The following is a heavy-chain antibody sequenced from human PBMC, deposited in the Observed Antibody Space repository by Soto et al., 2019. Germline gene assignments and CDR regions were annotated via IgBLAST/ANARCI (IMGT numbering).Heavy chain of an antibody. D-gene: IGHD3-3*01. Sequence: EVQLLESGGGLVQPGGSLRLSCAASGITFSTDAMSWVRHAPGKGLEWVSAISAGGGSTYYADSVKGRFSISSDNSKNTLYMQLNSLRAEDTAIYYCARLFYGVWSAYPSYFDYWGQGTLVTVSS. CDR2: ISAGGGST. CDR1: GITFSTDA. J-gene: IGHJ4*02. V-gene: IGHV3-23*01. CDR3: ARLFYGVWSAYPSYFDY.